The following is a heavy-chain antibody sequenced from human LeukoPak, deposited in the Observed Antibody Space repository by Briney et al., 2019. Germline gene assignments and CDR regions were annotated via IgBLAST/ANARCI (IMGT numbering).Heavy chain of an antibody. CDR3: ARDIEWFRAFDI. J-gene: IGHJ3*02. CDR1: GGSISSYY. D-gene: IGHD3-3*01. Sequence: SETLSLTCTVSGGSISSYYWSWIRQPPGKGLEWIGYIYYSGSTNYNPSLKSRVTISVDTSKNQFSLKLSSVTAADTAVYYCARDIEWFRAFDIWGQGTMVTVSS. CDR2: IYYSGST. V-gene: IGHV4-59*12.